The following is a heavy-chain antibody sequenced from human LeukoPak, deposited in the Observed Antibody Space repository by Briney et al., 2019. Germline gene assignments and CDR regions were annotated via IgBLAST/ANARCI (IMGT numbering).Heavy chain of an antibody. Sequence: SQTLSLTCTVSGGSISSGNYYWSWIRQPPGKGLEWIGYIYSSGSTYYNPSLKSRLSISVDTSNNQFSLKLSSVTAADTAVYYCARGLRSGSGYYNWGQGTLVTVSS. J-gene: IGHJ4*02. CDR2: IYSSGST. CDR3: ARGLRSGSGYYN. CDR1: GGSISSGNYY. V-gene: IGHV4-30-4*01. D-gene: IGHD3-22*01.